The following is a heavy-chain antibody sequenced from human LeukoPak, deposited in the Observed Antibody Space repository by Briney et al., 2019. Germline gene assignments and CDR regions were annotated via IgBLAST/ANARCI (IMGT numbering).Heavy chain of an antibody. V-gene: IGHV3-30*18. Sequence: PGRSLRLSCAASGFTFGSYGMHWVRQAPGKGLEWVAVISYDGSNKYYADSVKGRFTISRDNSKNTLYLQMNSLRAEDTAVYYCAKSNVRGTWTTPFDYWGQGTLVTVSS. J-gene: IGHJ4*02. CDR2: ISYDGSNK. CDR1: GFTFGSYG. D-gene: IGHD3-10*02. CDR3: AKSNVRGTWTTPFDY.